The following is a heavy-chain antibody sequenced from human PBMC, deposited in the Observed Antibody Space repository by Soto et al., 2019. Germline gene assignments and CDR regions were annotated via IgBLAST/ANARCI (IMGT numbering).Heavy chain of an antibody. CDR2: VFYSGST. CDR1: GGSINSSYSY. Sequence: SETLSLTCTVSGGSINSSYSYWGWIRQPPGKGLEGIGSVFYSGSTFYNPSLKSRVTISVDTSKNQFSLKLSSVTAADTAVYYCARVETFGGVITSNFDYWGQGTLVTVSS. J-gene: IGHJ4*02. D-gene: IGHD3-16*02. CDR3: ARVETFGGVITSNFDY. V-gene: IGHV4-39*01.